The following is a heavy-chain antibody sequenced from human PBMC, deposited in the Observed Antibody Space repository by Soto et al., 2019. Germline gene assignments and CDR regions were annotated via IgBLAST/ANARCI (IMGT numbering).Heavy chain of an antibody. Sequence: HPGGSLRLSCAASGFTFSTYAMHWVRQAPGKGLEWVSAISGSGGSTYHADSVKGRFTISRDNSKNTLYLRMNSLGAEDTALYYCAKAKGIIMLSPAVIWGQGTMVTVSS. V-gene: IGHV3-23*01. J-gene: IGHJ3*02. CDR1: GFTFSTYA. D-gene: IGHD3-10*01. CDR3: AKAKGIIMLSPAVI. CDR2: ISGSGGST.